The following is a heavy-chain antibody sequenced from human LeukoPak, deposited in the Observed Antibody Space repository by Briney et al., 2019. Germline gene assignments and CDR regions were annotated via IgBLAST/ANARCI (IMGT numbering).Heavy chain of an antibody. Sequence: GGSLRLSCAASGFTYSSCAMSWVRQAPGKGLEWVSTVRGSGGGTYYADSVKGRFTTSRDNSKNTLYLQMNSLRAEDTAVYYCAKEPATRWLATFDYWGQGTLVTVS. CDR2: VRGSGGGT. D-gene: IGHD6-19*01. J-gene: IGHJ4*02. CDR3: AKEPATRWLATFDY. CDR1: GFTYSSCA. V-gene: IGHV3-23*01.